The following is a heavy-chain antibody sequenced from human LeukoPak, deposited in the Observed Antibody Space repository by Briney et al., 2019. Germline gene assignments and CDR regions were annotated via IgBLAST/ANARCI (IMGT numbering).Heavy chain of an antibody. J-gene: IGHJ6*02. CDR1: GDSVSGNSAA. V-gene: IGHV6-1*01. CDR2: TYYRSKWYN. Sequence: SQTLSLTCAISGDSVSGNSAAWNWIRQSPSRGLEWLGRTYYRSKWYNDYAVSVKSRITINPDTSKNQFSLQLNSVTPEDTAVYYCAREGGYDRYYYYGMNVWGQGTLVTVSS. CDR3: AREGGYDRYYYYGMNV. D-gene: IGHD5-12*01.